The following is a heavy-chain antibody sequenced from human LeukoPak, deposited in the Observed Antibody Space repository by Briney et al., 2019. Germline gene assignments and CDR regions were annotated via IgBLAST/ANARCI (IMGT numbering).Heavy chain of an antibody. Sequence: SVKVSCKASGGTFSSYAISWVRQAPGQGLEWMGGIIPIFGTANYAQKFQGRVTITTDESTSTAYVELSSLRSEDTAVYYCASEVRYCSGGSCLFDPWGQGTLVTVSS. CDR2: IIPIFGTA. D-gene: IGHD2-15*01. CDR3: ASEVRYCSGGSCLFDP. CDR1: GGTFSSYA. J-gene: IGHJ5*02. V-gene: IGHV1-69*05.